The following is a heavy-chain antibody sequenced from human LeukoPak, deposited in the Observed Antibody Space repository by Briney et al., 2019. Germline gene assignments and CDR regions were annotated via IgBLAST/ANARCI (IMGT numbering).Heavy chain of an antibody. CDR3: AREEAKLGFFDY. Sequence: ASVKVSCKASGYTFTSYGISWVRQAPGQGLEWMGWISAYNGNTNYAQKLQGRVTMTTDTSTSTAYMELSSLRSEDTAVYFCAREEAKLGFFDYWGQGTLVTVSS. J-gene: IGHJ4*02. V-gene: IGHV1-18*01. CDR1: GYTFTSYG. CDR2: ISAYNGNT. D-gene: IGHD7-27*01.